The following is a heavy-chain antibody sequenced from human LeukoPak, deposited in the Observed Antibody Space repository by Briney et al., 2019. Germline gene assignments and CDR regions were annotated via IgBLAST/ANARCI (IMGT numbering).Heavy chain of an antibody. CDR2: ISAYYGNT. D-gene: IGHD6-19*01. CDR3: ARDPGYSSGWYSNWFDP. J-gene: IGHJ5*02. CDR1: GYTFTSYG. V-gene: IGHV1-18*01. Sequence: ASVKVSCQASGYTFTSYGISWVRQAPGQGLEWMGLISAYYGNTNYAQKLQGRVTITTDTSTSTAYMELRSLRSDDTAVYYCARDPGYSSGWYSNWFDPWGQGTLVTVSS.